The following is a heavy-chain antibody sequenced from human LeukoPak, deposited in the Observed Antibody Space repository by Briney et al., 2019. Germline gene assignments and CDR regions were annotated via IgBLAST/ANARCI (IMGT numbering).Heavy chain of an antibody. Sequence: PSETLSLTCTVSGGSISSYYWNWIWQPPGKGQAWIGFIYYSGSTNYNPSRKSRVTISVDTSKNQFSLNLTSVTAADTAVYYCARFAPQGYGWGGYNRFDPWGQGTLVTVSS. J-gene: IGHJ5*02. V-gene: IGHV4-59*01. CDR2: IYYSGST. CDR3: ARFAPQGYGWGGYNRFDP. D-gene: IGHD3-16*01. CDR1: GGSISSYY.